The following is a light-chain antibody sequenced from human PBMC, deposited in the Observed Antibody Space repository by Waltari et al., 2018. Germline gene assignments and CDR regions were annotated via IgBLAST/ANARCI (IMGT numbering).Light chain of an antibody. J-gene: IGLJ3*02. Sequence: QTVVTQEPSFSVSPGGTVTLTCGLRSGSVSTTYFPSWYQQPPGQPPRPPIYRTHTPSAGARDRISGSILGNKASLTITGAQADDESDYYGVLYMGGGILFGGGTKLTVL. CDR3: VLYMGGGIL. V-gene: IGLV8-61*01. CDR2: RTH. CDR1: SGSVSTTYF.